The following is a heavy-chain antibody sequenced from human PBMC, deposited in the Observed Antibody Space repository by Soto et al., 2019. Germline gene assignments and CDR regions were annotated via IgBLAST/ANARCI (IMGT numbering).Heavy chain of an antibody. D-gene: IGHD4-17*01. CDR2: ISATGTFR. V-gene: IGHV3-21*01. CDR3: ARGGLYGDLPGWTGDAFDL. Sequence: GGSLRRAGVASGFAFSSYNMNWGRQAPGKGREWVSSISATGTFRNSADSLKDRFSISRDNAEKSLFLQMNSLRAEDTAVYYCARGGLYGDLPGWTGDAFDLWGQGTMVTVSS. CDR1: GFAFSSYN. J-gene: IGHJ3*01.